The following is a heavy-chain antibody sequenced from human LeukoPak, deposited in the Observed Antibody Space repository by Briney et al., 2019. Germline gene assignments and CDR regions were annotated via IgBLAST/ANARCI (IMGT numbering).Heavy chain of an antibody. CDR2: ISSSGSTI. Sequence: GGSLRLSCAASGFTFSDYYMSWIRQAPGKGLEWVSYISSSGSTIYYADSVKGRFTISRDNAKNSLYLQMNSLRAEDTAVYYCARGPSWGAHIFGNRAFDIWGQGTMVTVSS. J-gene: IGHJ3*02. D-gene: IGHD2-21*01. V-gene: IGHV3-11*01. CDR1: GFTFSDYY. CDR3: ARGPSWGAHIFGNRAFDI.